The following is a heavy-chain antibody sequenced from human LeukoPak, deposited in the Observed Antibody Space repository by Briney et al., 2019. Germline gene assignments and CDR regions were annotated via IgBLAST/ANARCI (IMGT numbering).Heavy chain of an antibody. CDR1: EFTFSSYA. Sequence: GGSLRLSCAASEFTFSSYAVSWVRQAPGKGLEWVSAISGTSGTTYYADSVKGRFTISRDNSKNMLFLLMNSLRTEDTAVYYCAKESEAIPAAGTFDPWGQGTLVTVSS. CDR3: AKESEAIPAAGTFDP. D-gene: IGHD6-13*01. CDR2: ISGTSGTT. J-gene: IGHJ5*02. V-gene: IGHV3-23*01.